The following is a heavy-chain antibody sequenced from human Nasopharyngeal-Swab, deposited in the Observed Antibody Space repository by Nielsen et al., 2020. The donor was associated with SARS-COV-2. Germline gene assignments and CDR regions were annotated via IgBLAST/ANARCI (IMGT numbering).Heavy chain of an antibody. CDR1: GGSFSGYY. CDR2: INHSGST. D-gene: IGHD1-26*01. Sequence: SETLSLTCAVYGGSFSGYYWSWIRQPPGKGLEWIGEINHSGSTNYNPSLKSRVTISVDTSKNQFSLKLSSVPAADTAVYYCARLEWELLPDAFDIWGQGTMVTVSS. J-gene: IGHJ3*02. CDR3: ARLEWELLPDAFDI. V-gene: IGHV4-34*01.